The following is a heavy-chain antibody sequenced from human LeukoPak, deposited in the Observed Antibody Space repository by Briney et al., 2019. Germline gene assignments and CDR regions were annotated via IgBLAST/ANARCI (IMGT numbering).Heavy chain of an antibody. J-gene: IGHJ5*02. Sequence: SETLSLTCTVSGGSISSSSYYWGWIRQPPGKGLEWIGSIYYSGSTYYNPSLKSRVTISVDTSKNQFSLKLSSVTAADTAVYYCASGIRGYSYHRGFDPWGQGTLVTVSS. CDR3: ASGIRGYSYHRGFDP. CDR1: GGSISSSSYY. CDR2: IYYSGST. D-gene: IGHD5-18*01. V-gene: IGHV4-39*07.